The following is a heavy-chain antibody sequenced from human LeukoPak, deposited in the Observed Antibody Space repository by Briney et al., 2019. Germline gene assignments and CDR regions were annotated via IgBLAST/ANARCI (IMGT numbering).Heavy chain of an antibody. CDR2: ISWNSGSI. CDR1: GFTFDDYA. V-gene: IGHV3-9*01. J-gene: IGHJ4*02. CDR3: AKDIHVYDSSGYYYCDY. Sequence: GGSLRLSCAASGFTFDDYAMHWVRQAPGKGLEWVSGISWNSGSIGYADSVKGRFTISRDNAKNSLYLQMNSLRAEDTALYYCAKDIHVYDSSGYYYCDYWGQGTLVTVSS. D-gene: IGHD3-22*01.